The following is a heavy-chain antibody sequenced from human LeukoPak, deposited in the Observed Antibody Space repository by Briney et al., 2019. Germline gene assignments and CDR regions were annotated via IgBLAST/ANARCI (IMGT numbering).Heavy chain of an antibody. J-gene: IGHJ4*02. V-gene: IGHV4-38-2*02. Sequence: SETLSLTCTVSGYSISSGYYWGWIWQPPGKGLEWIGSIYHSGSTYYNPSLKSRVTISVDTSKNQFSLKLSFVTAADTAVYYCARGPTTVNFDYWGQGTLVTVSS. D-gene: IGHD4-17*01. CDR1: GYSISSGYY. CDR3: ARGPTTVNFDY. CDR2: IYHSGST.